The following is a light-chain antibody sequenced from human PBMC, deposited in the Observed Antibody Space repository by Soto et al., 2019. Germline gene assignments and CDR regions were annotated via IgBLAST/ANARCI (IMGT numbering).Light chain of an antibody. J-gene: IGLJ1*01. CDR1: NIGSES. CDR2: YDS. CDR3: QVWDSSSDPRGV. Sequence: SYELTQPPSVSVAPGKTARITCGGNNIGSESVHWYQQKPGQAPVLVIYYDSDRPSGIPERFSGSNSGNTATLTISRVEAGDEADYYCQVWDSSSDPRGVFGTGTKVTVL. V-gene: IGLV3-21*04.